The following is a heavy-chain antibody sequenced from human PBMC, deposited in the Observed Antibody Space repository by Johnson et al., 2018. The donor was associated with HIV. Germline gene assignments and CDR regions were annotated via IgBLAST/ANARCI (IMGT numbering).Heavy chain of an antibody. CDR1: GFTFSDPW. V-gene: IGHV3-74*01. CDR2: INAYGSRF. D-gene: IGHD6-13*01. J-gene: IGHJ3*02. Sequence: VQLVESGGGLVQPGGSLRLSCGASGFTFSDPWMQWVRQAPGKGLVWVSRINAYGSRFTYAASVQGRFTISRDNARNSLFLQMNRLRAEDTALYYCARDESGSSWAFDIWGQGTMVTVSS. CDR3: ARDESGSSWAFDI.